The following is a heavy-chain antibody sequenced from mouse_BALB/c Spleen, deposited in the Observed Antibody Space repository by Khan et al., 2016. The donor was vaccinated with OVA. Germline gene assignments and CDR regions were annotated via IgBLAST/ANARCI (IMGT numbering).Heavy chain of an antibody. Sequence: DLVKPGASVKLSCKASGYTFTSYWINWIKQRPGQGLEWIGRVSPGSGSPYYNESFKGKATVTVDKSSSTAYIQLNSLSSEDSAVYFCTRSHYYCNSFYAMVYWCQGTSVTVSS. CDR1: GYTFTSYW. CDR3: TRSHYYCNSFYAMVY. J-gene: IGHJ4*01. CDR2: VSPGSGSP. D-gene: IGHD1-1*01. V-gene: IGHV1S41*01.